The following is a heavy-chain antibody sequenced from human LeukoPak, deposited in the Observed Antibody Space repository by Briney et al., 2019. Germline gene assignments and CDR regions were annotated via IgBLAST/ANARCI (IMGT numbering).Heavy chain of an antibody. CDR3: ASHSSYVSPFRS. CDR2: IYYSGST. Sequence: SETLSLTCTVSGGSISNSSYYWGWVRQPPGKGLEWIGSIYYSGSTYYNPSLKSRVTISVETSKNQFSLKLSSVTAADTAVYYCASHSSYVSPFRSWGRGPLVTVSP. J-gene: IGHJ5*02. V-gene: IGHV4-39*01. CDR1: GGSISNSSYY. D-gene: IGHD3-10*02.